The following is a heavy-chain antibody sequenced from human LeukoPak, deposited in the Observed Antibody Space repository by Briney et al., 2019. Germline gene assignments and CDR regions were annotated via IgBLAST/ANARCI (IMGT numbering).Heavy chain of an antibody. J-gene: IGHJ6*03. CDR1: GGSINVNY. CDR3: ARDIRGSFYPYYFYYMDV. D-gene: IGHD1-26*01. V-gene: IGHV4-59*01. CDR2: MSYDGST. Sequence: PSETLSLTCIVSGGSINVNYWSWIRQPPGKGLEWIGYMSYDGSTNYNPSLKSRVSISVDTSKKQFSLMLSSVTAADTAVYYCARDIRGSFYPYYFYYMDVWGKGTTVTVSS.